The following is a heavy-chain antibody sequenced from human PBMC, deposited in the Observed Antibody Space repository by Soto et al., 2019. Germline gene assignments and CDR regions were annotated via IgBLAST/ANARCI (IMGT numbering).Heavy chain of an antibody. CDR3: AKERTHSFDAFDI. CDR2: ISYDGSEK. Sequence: QEQLVESGGGVVQAGRSLRLSCAASGFTFNFFGMHWVREAPGKGLEWVAVISYDGSEKYYADSVKGRFTMSRDNSKNMVYLDMSSLRPEDTSVYSCAKERTHSFDAFDIWGHGTMVTVSS. D-gene: IGHD2-15*01. J-gene: IGHJ3*02. V-gene: IGHV3-30*18. CDR1: GFTFNFFG.